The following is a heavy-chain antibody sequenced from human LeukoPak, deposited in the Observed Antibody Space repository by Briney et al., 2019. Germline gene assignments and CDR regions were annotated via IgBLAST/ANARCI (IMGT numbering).Heavy chain of an antibody. CDR2: ISAYNGNT. CDR1: GYTFTCYG. CDR3: ARDGIVVVPAARPYYYGMDV. D-gene: IGHD2-2*01. Sequence: GASVKVSCKASGYTFTCYGISWVRQAPGQGLEWMGWISAYNGNTNYAQKLQGRVTMTTDTSTSTAYMELRSLRSDDTAVYYCARDGIVVVPAARPYYYGMDVWGKGTTVTVSS. V-gene: IGHV1-18*04. J-gene: IGHJ6*04.